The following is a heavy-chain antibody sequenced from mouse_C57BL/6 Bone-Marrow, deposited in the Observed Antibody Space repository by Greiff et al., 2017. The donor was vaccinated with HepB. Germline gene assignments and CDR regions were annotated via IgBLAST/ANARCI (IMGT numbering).Heavy chain of an antibody. CDR2: IRLKSNNYAT. CDR1: GLTLGNSW. V-gene: IGHV6-3*01. J-gene: IGHJ3*01. CDR3: TGGMD. Sequence: VQLKESGEGWVQPGGSMKLSCVASGLTLGNSWMNWVGKSPGKGLEWVSQIRLKSNNYATHYAESVKGRFTISRDDSKSSVYLQMNNLRAEDTGIYYCTGGMDWGQGTLVTVSA. D-gene: IGHD2-3*01.